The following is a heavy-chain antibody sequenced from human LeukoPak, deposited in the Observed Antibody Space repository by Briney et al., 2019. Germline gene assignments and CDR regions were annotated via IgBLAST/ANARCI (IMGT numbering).Heavy chain of an antibody. CDR2: ISYHGRDK. V-gene: IGHV3-30*04. CDR3: TKERGGGGRRINLMVGGYGP. D-gene: IGHD3-22*01. J-gene: IGHJ5*02. Sequence: GTSLRLSCAGSGFTFSGFAMHWVRQAPGKGLEWVAAISYHGRDKYYADAVSGRFTISRDNSKNTLHLEMNSLRTDDTAVYYCTKERGGGGRRINLMVGGYGPWGQGTQVTVPS. CDR1: GFTFSGFA.